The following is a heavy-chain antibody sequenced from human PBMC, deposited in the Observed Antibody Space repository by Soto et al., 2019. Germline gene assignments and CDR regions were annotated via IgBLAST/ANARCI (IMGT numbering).Heavy chain of an antibody. Sequence: QVQLQESGPGLVKPSETLSLTCTVSGGSISSYYWSWIRQPPGKGLEWIGYIYYSGNTNYNPSLTSRVTLSVDTSKNQFSLKLSSVTAADTAVYYCARESRGYYDSSGSLDYWGQGTLVTVSS. J-gene: IGHJ4*02. CDR2: IYYSGNT. V-gene: IGHV4-59*01. CDR3: ARESRGYYDSSGSLDY. CDR1: GGSISSYY. D-gene: IGHD3-22*01.